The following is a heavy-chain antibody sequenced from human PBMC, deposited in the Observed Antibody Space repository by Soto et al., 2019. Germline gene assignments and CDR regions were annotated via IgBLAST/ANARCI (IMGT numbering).Heavy chain of an antibody. CDR3: AADREKDWNYYGMDV. Sequence: SVKVSCKASGFTFTSSAVQWVRQARGQRLEWIGWIVVGSGSTNYAQKFQERVTITRDMSTSTAYMELSSLRSEDTAVYYCAADREKDWNYYGMDVWGQGTTVTVSS. J-gene: IGHJ6*02. CDR1: GFTFTSSA. V-gene: IGHV1-58*01. D-gene: IGHD1-1*01. CDR2: IVVGSGST.